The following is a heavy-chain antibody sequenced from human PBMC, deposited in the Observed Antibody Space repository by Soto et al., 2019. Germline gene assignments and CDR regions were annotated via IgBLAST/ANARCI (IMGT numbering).Heavy chain of an antibody. D-gene: IGHD3-10*01. CDR2: ISRDGTNK. V-gene: IGHV3-30*04. CDR3: ARSRSGAVADYFEF. CDR1: EFTCSGYA. Sequence: PGGSLRLSCEASEFTCSGYAIQWVRQAPGKGLEWVAVISRDGTNKYYVDSVKGRFTISRDNSRNTLYLQMNSLRHEDAAVYYCARSRSGAVADYFEFWGQGTLVSVSS. J-gene: IGHJ4*02.